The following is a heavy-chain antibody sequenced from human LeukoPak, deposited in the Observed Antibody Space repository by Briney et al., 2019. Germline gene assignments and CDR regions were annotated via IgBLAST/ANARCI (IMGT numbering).Heavy chain of an antibody. CDR1: GFTFSSYG. V-gene: IGHV3-23*01. J-gene: IGHJ4*02. D-gene: IGHD2-21*01. CDR3: ARAYSGEVDY. CDR2: ISGSGGST. Sequence: PGGSLRLSCAASGFTFSSYGMSWVRQAPGKGLEWVSAISGSGGSTYYADSVKGRFTISRDNAKNSLYLQMNSLRAEDTAVYYCARAYSGEVDYWGQGTLVTVSS.